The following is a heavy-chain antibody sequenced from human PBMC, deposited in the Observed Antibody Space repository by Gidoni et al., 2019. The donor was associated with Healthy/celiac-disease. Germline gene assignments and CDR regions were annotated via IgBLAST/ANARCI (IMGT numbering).Heavy chain of an antibody. CDR2: IKSKTDGGTT. Sequence: EVQLVESGGGLVKPGGFLRLSCAASGFTFSNAWTSWVRQAPGKGLEWVGRIKSKTDGGTTDYAAPVKGRFTISRDDSKNTLYLQMNSLKTEDTAVYYCTTDPGSRGCPFCYYYGMDVWGQGTTVTVSS. D-gene: IGHD6-19*01. V-gene: IGHV3-15*01. J-gene: IGHJ6*02. CDR3: TTDPGSRGCPFCYYYGMDV. CDR1: GFTFSNAW.